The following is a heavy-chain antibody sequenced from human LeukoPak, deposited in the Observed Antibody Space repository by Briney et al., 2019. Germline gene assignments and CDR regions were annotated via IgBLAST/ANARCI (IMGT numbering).Heavy chain of an antibody. V-gene: IGHV3-7*01. CDR2: IKYDGGEK. CDR3: AREVLLGY. D-gene: IGHD3-16*01. J-gene: IGHJ4*02. Sequence: GGSLRLSCAASGFTFSNYWMSWVRQAPGKGLEWVANIKYDGGEKSYVDSVKGRFTISRDNAKNSLYLQMNSLRAEDTAVYYCAREVLLGYWGQGTLVTVSS. CDR1: GFTFSNYW.